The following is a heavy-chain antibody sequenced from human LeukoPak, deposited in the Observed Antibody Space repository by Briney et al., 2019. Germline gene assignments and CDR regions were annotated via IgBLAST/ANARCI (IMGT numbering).Heavy chain of an antibody. D-gene: IGHD2-15*01. V-gene: IGHV4-38-2*02. Sequence: SETLSLTCTVSGYSISSGYYWGWIRQPPGKGLEWIGSFYDSGNTYYNPSLKSRVTISVDTSKSQFSLKLSSVTAADTAVYYCARGGNCSGGSCYSDRGWFDPWGQGTLVTVSS. CDR1: GYSISSGYY. CDR2: FYDSGNT. J-gene: IGHJ5*02. CDR3: ARGGNCSGGSCYSDRGWFDP.